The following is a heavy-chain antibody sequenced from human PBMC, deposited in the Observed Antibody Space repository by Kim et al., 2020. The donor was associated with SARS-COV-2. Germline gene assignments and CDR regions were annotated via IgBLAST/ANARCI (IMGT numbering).Heavy chain of an antibody. CDR3: ARVWGYYYGSGTTYYFDY. Sequence: SETLSLTCTVSGGSVSSGSYYWSWIRQPPGKGLEWIGYIYYSGSTNYNPSLKSRVTISVDTSKNQFSLKLSSVTAADTAVYYCARVWGYYYGSGTTYYFDYWGQGTLVTVSS. D-gene: IGHD3-10*01. J-gene: IGHJ4*02. CDR2: IYYSGST. V-gene: IGHV4-61*01. CDR1: GGSVSSGSYY.